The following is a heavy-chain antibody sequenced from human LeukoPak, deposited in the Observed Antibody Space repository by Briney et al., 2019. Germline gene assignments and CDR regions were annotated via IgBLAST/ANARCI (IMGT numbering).Heavy chain of an antibody. Sequence: RGSLRLSCAASGFTVSSNYMSWVRQAPGKGLEWVSVIYSDGSTYYADSVKGRFTISRDSSKNTLYLQMNSLKTEDTAVYYCTTAGASLLYYYMDVWGKGTTVTVSS. J-gene: IGHJ6*03. V-gene: IGHV3-66*01. CDR2: IYSDGST. D-gene: IGHD4-17*01. CDR1: GFTVSSNY. CDR3: TTAGASLLYYYMDV.